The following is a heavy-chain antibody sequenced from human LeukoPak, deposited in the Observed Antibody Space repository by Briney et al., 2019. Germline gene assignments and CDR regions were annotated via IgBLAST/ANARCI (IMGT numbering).Heavy chain of an antibody. D-gene: IGHD3-10*01. J-gene: IGHJ3*02. CDR1: GYTFTSYG. CDR3: AKDLWWFGEFPNAFEN. V-gene: IGHV1-18*01. Sequence: PPASVKVSCKASGYTFTSYGISWVRQAPGQGLEWMGWISAYNGNTNYAQKLQGRVTMTTDTSTSTAYMELRSLRSDDTAVYYCAKDLWWFGEFPNAFENWGQGTMVTGSS. CDR2: ISAYNGNT.